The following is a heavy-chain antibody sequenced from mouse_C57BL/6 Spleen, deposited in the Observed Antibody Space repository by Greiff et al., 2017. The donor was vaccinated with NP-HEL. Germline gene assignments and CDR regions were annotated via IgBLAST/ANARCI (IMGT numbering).Heavy chain of an antibody. CDR3: ARVPLWYFDV. Sequence: EVMLVESEGGLVQPGSSMKLSCTASGFTVSDYYMAWVRQVPEKGLEWVANINYDGSSTYYLDSLKSRFIISRDNAKNILYLQMSSLKSEDTATYYCARVPLWYFDVWGTGTTVTVSS. J-gene: IGHJ1*03. CDR2: INYDGSST. CDR1: GFTVSDYY. V-gene: IGHV5-16*01.